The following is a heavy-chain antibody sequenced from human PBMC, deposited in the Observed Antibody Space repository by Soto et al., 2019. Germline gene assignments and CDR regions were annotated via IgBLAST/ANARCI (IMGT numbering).Heavy chain of an antibody. CDR2: IYPGDSDT. Sequence: SLKIYWKCSEYSFTSYWISWLRQLPGKGLEWMGIIYPGDSDTRYSPSFQGQVTISAVKSISTAYLQWSSLKASDTSMYYCASSGSPTPVLDNWGQGTLVTVSS. V-gene: IGHV5-51*01. CDR1: EYSFTSYW. D-gene: IGHD3-10*01. CDR3: ASSGSPTPVLDN. J-gene: IGHJ4*02.